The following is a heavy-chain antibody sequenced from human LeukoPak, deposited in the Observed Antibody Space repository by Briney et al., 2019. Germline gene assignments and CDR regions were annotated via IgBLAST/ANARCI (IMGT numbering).Heavy chain of an antibody. V-gene: IGHV4-39*07. J-gene: IGHJ6*03. CDR2: IYYNGRT. CDR3: ARSPYFYYYMDV. CDR1: GDSINNNNYY. Sequence: SETLSLTCTVSGDSINNNNYYWGWIRQPPGEGLEWIGNIYYNGRTCYSPSLKSRGTISVDTSNNQFSLKLSSVTAADTAVYYCARSPYFYYYMDVWGKGTTVTVSS.